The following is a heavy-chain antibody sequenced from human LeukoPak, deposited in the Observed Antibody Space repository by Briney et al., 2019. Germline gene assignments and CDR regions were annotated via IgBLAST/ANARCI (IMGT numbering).Heavy chain of an antibody. V-gene: IGHV4-30-2*01. D-gene: IGHD6-19*01. CDR1: GGSISSGGYS. CDR3: ARGGYIAVAGVYYYYYYGMDV. J-gene: IGHJ6*02. CDR2: IYHSGST. Sequence: PSETLSLTCAVSGGSISSGGYSWSWIRQPPGRGLEWIGYIYHSGSTYYNPSLKSRVTISVDTSKNQFSLKLSSVTAADTAVYYCARGGYIAVAGVYYYYYYGMDVWGQGTTVTVSS.